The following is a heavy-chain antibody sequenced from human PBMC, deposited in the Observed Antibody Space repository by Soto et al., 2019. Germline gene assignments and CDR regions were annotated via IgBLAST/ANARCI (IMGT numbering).Heavy chain of an antibody. J-gene: IGHJ4*02. Sequence: QVQLAQSGAEVRKPGSSVKVFCGASGDSFSDFAFSWVGQAPGQGLEWMGGIIPMFAASKYAQRFQDRVTITSDESTDAGYLALSSHRSDDTATYYCARGGIVAVPVARSASHDYPDYRFDFWGQGTMVTVSS. D-gene: IGHD2-15*01. CDR1: GDSFSDFA. CDR3: ARGGIVAVPVARSASHDYPDYRFDF. V-gene: IGHV1-69*01. CDR2: IIPMFAAS.